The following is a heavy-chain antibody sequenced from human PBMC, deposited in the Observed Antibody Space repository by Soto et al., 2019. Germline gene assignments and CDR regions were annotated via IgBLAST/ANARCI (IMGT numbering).Heavy chain of an antibody. CDR3: ARKIVEARADAFDI. D-gene: IGHD3-22*01. Sequence: SETMSLTCTASGGSISRSSYYWGWIRQPPGKGLEWIGSIYYSGSTYYNPSLKSRVTISVDTSKNQFSLKLSSVTAADTAVYYCARKIVEARADAFDIWGQGTMVTVSS. CDR2: IYYSGST. V-gene: IGHV4-39*01. CDR1: GGSISRSSYY. J-gene: IGHJ3*02.